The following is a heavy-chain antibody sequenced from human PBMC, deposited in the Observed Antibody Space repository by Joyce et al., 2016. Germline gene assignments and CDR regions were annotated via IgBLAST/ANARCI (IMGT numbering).Heavy chain of an antibody. D-gene: IGHD3-3*01. J-gene: IGHJ5*02. CDR1: GFTFSSDS. V-gene: IGHV3-21*01. Sequence: EVQLVESGGGLVKHGGSLRLSCAASGFTFSSDSMNWVRQAPGKGLEWASSIRSNSTYIYYADSLMGRFTIARDNAKNSLYLQMNSLRAEDTAVYYCARRRLKKEQSWFDPWGQGTLVTVSS. CDR3: ARRRLKKEQSWFDP. CDR2: IRSNSTYI.